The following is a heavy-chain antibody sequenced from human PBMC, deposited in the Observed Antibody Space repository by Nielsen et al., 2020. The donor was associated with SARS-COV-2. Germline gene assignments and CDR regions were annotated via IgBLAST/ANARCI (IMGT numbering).Heavy chain of an antibody. J-gene: IGHJ6*02. Sequence: GESLKISCAASGFTFSSYGMHWVRQAPGKGLEWVAVIWYDGSNKYYADSVKGRFTISRDNSKNTLYLQMNSLRAEDTALYHCARDYGGNLGFWGRYGMDVWGQGTTVTVSS. CDR3: ARDYGGNLGFWGRYGMDV. CDR1: GFTFSSYG. V-gene: IGHV3-33*01. CDR2: IWYDGSNK. D-gene: IGHD4-23*01.